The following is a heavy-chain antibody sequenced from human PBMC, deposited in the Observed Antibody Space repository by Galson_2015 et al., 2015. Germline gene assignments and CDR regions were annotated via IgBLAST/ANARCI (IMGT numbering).Heavy chain of an antibody. D-gene: IGHD3-10*01. V-gene: IGHV1-3*01. Sequence: SVKVSCKASGYTFTSYAMHWVRQAPGQRLEWMGWINAGNRNTKYSQKFQGRVTITRDTSASTAYMELSSLRSEDTAVYYCARAEGYYYGSGSPPMVGMDVWGKGTTVTVSS. CDR3: ARAEGYYYGSGSPPMVGMDV. CDR2: INAGNRNT. J-gene: IGHJ6*03. CDR1: GYTFTSYA.